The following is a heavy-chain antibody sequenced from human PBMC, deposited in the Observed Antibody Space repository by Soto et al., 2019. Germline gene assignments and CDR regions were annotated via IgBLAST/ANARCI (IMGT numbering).Heavy chain of an antibody. CDR1: GGSISSYY. V-gene: IGHV4-4*07. CDR3: AREGARIAAAGIPDY. CDR2: IYTSGST. Sequence: SETLSLTCTGSGGSISSYYWSWIRQPAGKGLEWIGRIYTSGSTNYNPSLKSRVTMSVDTSKNQFSLKLSSVTAADTAVYYCAREGARIAAAGIPDYWGQGTLVTVSS. J-gene: IGHJ4*02. D-gene: IGHD6-13*01.